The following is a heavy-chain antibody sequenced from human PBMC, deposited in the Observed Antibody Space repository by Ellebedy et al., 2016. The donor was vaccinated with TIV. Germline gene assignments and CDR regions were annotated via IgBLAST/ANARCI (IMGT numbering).Heavy chain of an antibody. Sequence: PGGSLRLSCAASGFTFTTYWMSWVRQAPRKGLEWVAFIRYDGTNKFYADSVKGRFIISRDNSKNTLYLQMNSLRAEDTAVYYCAKDRLWRGSGTQTFDNWGQGTLVTVSS. CDR2: IRYDGTNK. CDR1: GFTFTTYW. D-gene: IGHD3-10*01. CDR3: AKDRLWRGSGTQTFDN. V-gene: IGHV3-30*02. J-gene: IGHJ4*02.